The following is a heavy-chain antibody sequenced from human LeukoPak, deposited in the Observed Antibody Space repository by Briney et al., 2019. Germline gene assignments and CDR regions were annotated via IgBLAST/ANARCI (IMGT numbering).Heavy chain of an antibody. CDR1: GFTFSACN. CDR3: ARVHLTLIVGATTGAFDI. V-gene: IGHV3-21*01. CDR2: ITTTSSHK. J-gene: IGHJ3*02. Sequence: GGSLRLSCAASGFTFSACNMNWVRQAPGKGLEWVSSITTTSSHKFYADPVKGRFTISRDNSKNTLYLQMNSLRAEDTAVYYCARVHLTLIVGATTGAFDIWGQGTMVTVSS. D-gene: IGHD1-26*01.